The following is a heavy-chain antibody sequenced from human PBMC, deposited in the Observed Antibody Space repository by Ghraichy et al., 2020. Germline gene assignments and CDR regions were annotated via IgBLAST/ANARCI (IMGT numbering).Heavy chain of an antibody. CDR3: AKVGPLDCTGTSCYFDY. Sequence: GGSLRLSCAASGFPFSSYAMSWVRQAPGKGLEWVSAITADSGLTFYADSVKGRFTVSRDNSKNTLYLQMGSLRVEETAIYYCAKVGPLDCTGTSCYFDYWGQGTLVTVSS. D-gene: IGHD2-2*01. CDR1: GFPFSSYA. CDR2: ITADSGLT. V-gene: IGHV3-23*01. J-gene: IGHJ4*02.